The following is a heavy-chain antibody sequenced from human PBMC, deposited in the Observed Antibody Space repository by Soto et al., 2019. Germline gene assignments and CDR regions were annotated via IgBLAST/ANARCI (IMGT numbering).Heavy chain of an antibody. J-gene: IGHJ6*02. CDR3: XSYHLNSYYYGMDV. D-gene: IGHD5-18*01. V-gene: IGHV1-18*01. CDR1: GYTFTSYG. Sequence: QVQLVQSGAAVKKPGASVKVSCKASGYTFTSYGFSWVRQAPGQGLEWMGWISAYNGNTNYAQKXXXXXXXXXXXXXXXXXXXXXXXXXXDXXXXXXXSYHLNSYYYGMDVWGQGTTVTVSS. CDR2: ISAYNGNT.